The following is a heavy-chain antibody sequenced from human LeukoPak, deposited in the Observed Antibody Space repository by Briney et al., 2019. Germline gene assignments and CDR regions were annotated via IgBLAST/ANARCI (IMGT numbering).Heavy chain of an antibody. J-gene: IGHJ5*02. D-gene: IGHD6-13*01. V-gene: IGHV3-53*01. CDR2: IYSGGST. CDR3: ARGGPSAAGGFDP. CDR1: GLTVTSNY. Sequence: GGSLRLSCAASGLTVTSNYMTWVRQAPGKGLEWVSVIYSGGSTYYADSVKGRFTISRDNSKNTLYLQMNSLRAEDTAVYYCARGGPSAAGGFDPWGQGTLVTVSS.